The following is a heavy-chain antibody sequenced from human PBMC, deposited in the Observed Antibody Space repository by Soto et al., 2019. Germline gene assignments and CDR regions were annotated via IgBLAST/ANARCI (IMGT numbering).Heavy chain of an antibody. Sequence: SETLSLTCMVSGGSIDNYYWSWIRQAPGKGLEWIGYVYHNGRTSYNPSLKSRVSISVDRSKNQFSLNLSSVTAADTAVYYCASYDLISAPGAIWFHPWGQGTLVTVSS. J-gene: IGHJ5*02. CDR1: GGSIDNYY. V-gene: IGHV4-59*01. D-gene: IGHD6-13*01. CDR2: VYHNGRT. CDR3: ASYDLISAPGAIWFHP.